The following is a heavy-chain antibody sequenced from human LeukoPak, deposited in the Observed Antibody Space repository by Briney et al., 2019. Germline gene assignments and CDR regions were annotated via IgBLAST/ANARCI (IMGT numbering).Heavy chain of an antibody. CDR3: AVYSSSWYVGWFDP. CDR2: ISSSGSTI. J-gene: IGHJ5*02. D-gene: IGHD6-13*01. Sequence: GGSLRLSCAASGFTFSDYYMSWIRQAPGKGLEWVSYISSSGSTIYYEDSVKGRFTISRDNAKNSLYLQMNSLRAEDTAVYYCAVYSSSWYVGWFDPWGQGTLVTVSS. CDR1: GFTFSDYY. V-gene: IGHV3-11*01.